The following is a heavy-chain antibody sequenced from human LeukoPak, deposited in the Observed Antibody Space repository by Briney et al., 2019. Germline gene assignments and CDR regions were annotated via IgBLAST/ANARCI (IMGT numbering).Heavy chain of an antibody. J-gene: IGHJ4*02. CDR3: AGYKPFWYFDY. CDR2: IRYDGGNK. V-gene: IGHV3-33*03. CDR1: GFTFRSYG. D-gene: IGHD2-2*02. Sequence: PGRSLRLSCAASGFTFRSYGMHWVRQAPGKGLEWVAVIRYDGGNKNYADSVKGRFTISRDNAKNSLYLQMNSLRAEDTAVYYCAGYKPFWYFDYWGQGTPVTVSS.